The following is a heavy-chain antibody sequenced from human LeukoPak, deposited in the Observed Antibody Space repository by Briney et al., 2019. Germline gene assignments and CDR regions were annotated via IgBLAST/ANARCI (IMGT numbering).Heavy chain of an antibody. D-gene: IGHD1-26*01. J-gene: IGHJ6*02. V-gene: IGHV4-4*07. CDR1: GGSISSYY. Sequence: PSETLSLTCTVSGGSISSYYWSWIRQPAGKGLEWIGRIYTSGSTNYNPSLKSRVTMSVDTSKNQFSLKLSSVTAADTAVYYCARDGSTLGPYYYGMDVWGQGTTVTVSS. CDR2: IYTSGST. CDR3: ARDGSTLGPYYYGMDV.